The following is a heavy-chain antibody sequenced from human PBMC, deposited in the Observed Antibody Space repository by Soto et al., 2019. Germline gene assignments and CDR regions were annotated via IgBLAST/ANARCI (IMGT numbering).Heavy chain of an antibody. V-gene: IGHV3-30-3*01. Sequence: QVQLVESGGGVVQPGRSLTLSCAASGFTFSSYAIHWVRQAPGKGLEWVAVISYDGSNKYYADSVKGRFTISRDNSKNTLYLQMNSRRAEDTAVYYCARTPRGQWELPYCYYGMDVWAQGTKVTVSS. CDR3: ARTPRGQWELPYCYYGMDV. CDR1: GFTFSSYA. CDR2: ISYDGSNK. J-gene: IGHJ6*02. D-gene: IGHD1-26*01.